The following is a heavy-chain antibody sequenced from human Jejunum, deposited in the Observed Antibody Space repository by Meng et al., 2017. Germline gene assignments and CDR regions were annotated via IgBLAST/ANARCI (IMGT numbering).Heavy chain of an antibody. CDR2: INHSGST. D-gene: IGHD6-6*01. J-gene: IGHJ4*02. CDR1: GGSFSGYY. CDR3: ARGSIADRLSD. Sequence: QVQVQQRGAGFLNPSETLSPTCTVEGGSFSGYYWSWIRQPPGKGLEWIGEINHSGSTSYNPSLKSRVTMSLDTSKNQFSLELSSVTAADTAVYYCARGSIADRLSDWGQGTLVTVSS. V-gene: IGHV4-34*01.